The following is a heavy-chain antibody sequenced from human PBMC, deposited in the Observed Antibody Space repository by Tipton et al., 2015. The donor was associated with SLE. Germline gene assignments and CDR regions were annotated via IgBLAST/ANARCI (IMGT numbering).Heavy chain of an antibody. CDR2: IYTSGST. CDR3: ARSGSLRFLEWFNWFDP. Sequence: TLSLTCTVSGGSISSGSYYWSWIRQPAGKGLEWIGRIYTSGSTNYNPSLKSRVTISVDTSKNQFSLKLSSVTAADTAVHYCARSGSLRFLEWFNWFDPWGQGTLVTVSS. D-gene: IGHD3-3*01. J-gene: IGHJ5*02. V-gene: IGHV4-61*02. CDR1: GGSISSGSYY.